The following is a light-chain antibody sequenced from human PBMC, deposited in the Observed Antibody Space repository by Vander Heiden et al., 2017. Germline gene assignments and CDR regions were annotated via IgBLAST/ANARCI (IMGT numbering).Light chain of an antibody. CDR1: QSISDY. CDR2: AAS. CDR3: QQSYSLFT. J-gene: IGKJ2*01. Sequence: DIQMTQSPSSLSASVGDRVTITCRASQSISDYLNWYQQKPGKAPKVLIYAASKGQSGVPGRFSGNGYGTDFTLTSSRRQNEDFANYYVQQSYSLFTFGQGTKLDIK. V-gene: IGKV1-39*01.